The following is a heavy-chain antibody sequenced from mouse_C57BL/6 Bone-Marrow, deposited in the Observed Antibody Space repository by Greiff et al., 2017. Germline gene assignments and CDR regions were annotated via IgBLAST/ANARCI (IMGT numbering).Heavy chain of an antibody. V-gene: IGHV1-9*01. CDR1: GYTFTGYW. D-gene: IGHD1-1*01. Sequence: QVQLQQSGAELMKPGASVKLSCKATGYTFTGYWIEWVKQRPGHGLEWIGEILPGSGSTNYNEKFKGKATFTADTSSNTAYMQLNSLTTEDSAIYYCASDGSSYEAIDYWGQGTSVTVSS. CDR3: ASDGSSYEAIDY. CDR2: ILPGSGST. J-gene: IGHJ4*01.